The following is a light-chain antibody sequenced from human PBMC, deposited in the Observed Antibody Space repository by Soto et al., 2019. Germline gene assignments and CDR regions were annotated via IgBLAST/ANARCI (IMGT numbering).Light chain of an antibody. CDR3: PQSYSIPQT. V-gene: IGKV1-39*01. CDR2: AAS. Sequence: DIQMTQSPSSLSASVGERVTITCRASQSIGSYLNWYQQTQGKAPKIXIYAASSLQSGVLSMFSCSGAGTDCTRTISSLQPEDVSTDYCPQSYSIPQTFGQGTKVDIK. J-gene: IGKJ1*01. CDR1: QSIGSY.